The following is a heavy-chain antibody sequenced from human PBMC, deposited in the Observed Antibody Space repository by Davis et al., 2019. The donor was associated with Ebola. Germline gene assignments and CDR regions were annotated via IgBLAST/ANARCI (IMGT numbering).Heavy chain of an antibody. CDR3: AKVVSLVGATTGAFDI. J-gene: IGHJ3*02. D-gene: IGHD1-26*01. CDR1: GFTFSSYA. Sequence: PGGSLRLSCAASGFTFSSYAMSWVRQAPGKGLEWVSAISGSGGSTYYADSVKGRFTISRDNSKNTLYLQMNSRRAEDTAVYYCAKVVSLVGATTGAFDIWGQGTMVTVSS. V-gene: IGHV3-23*01. CDR2: ISGSGGST.